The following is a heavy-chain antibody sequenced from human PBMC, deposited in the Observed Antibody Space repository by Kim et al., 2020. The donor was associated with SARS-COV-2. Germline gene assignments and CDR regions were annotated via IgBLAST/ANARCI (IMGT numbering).Heavy chain of an antibody. J-gene: IGHJ5*02. CDR1: GFPFTSYA. CDR2: ISNSGGTT. D-gene: IGHD3-10*01. V-gene: IGHV3-23*01. Sequence: GGSLRLSCVASGFPFTSYAMSWVRQTPGKGLEWVSAISNSGGTTYYAGSVRGRFTISRDNSKNTLYLQMSSLRVEDTALYYCAKGSMIRGFDNWGQGTLGTVSS. CDR3: AKGSMIRGFDN.